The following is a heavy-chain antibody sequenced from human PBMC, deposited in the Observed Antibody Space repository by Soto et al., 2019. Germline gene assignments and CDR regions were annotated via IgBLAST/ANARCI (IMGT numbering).Heavy chain of an antibody. CDR3: ATDRGGYARDF. CDR1: GYTFTSYG. D-gene: IGHD5-12*01. CDR2: ISAYNGNT. V-gene: IGHV1-18*01. J-gene: IGHJ4*02. Sequence: QVQLVQSGAEVKKPGASVKVSCKASGYTFTSYGISWVRQAPGQGREWMGWISAYNGNTNYPQKLQGRLTMTTDTPTSTADMELRSLRSDDTAVYYCATDRGGYARDFWGQGTLVTVSS.